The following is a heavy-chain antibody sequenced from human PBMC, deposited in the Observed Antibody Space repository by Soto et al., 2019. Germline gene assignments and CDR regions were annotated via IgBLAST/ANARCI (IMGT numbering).Heavy chain of an antibody. J-gene: IGHJ4*02. CDR1: GGSVSSGGYY. Sequence: SETLSLICTVSGGSVSSGGYYWSWIRQHPGMDLEWIGYMYYSGTTYYNPTLKSRVDISIDTSENQFSLQLTSVTAADTAVYYCAAGNRWSTLFHFWGQGTLVTVSS. CDR2: MYYSGTT. V-gene: IGHV4-31*03. D-gene: IGHD2-8*01. CDR3: AAGNRWSTLFHF.